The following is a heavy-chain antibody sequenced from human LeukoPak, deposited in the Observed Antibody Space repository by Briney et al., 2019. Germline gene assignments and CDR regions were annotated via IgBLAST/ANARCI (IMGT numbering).Heavy chain of an antibody. Sequence: GGSLRLSCAASGFTFSNAWMSWVRQAPGKGLEWVGRIKSKTDGGTTDYAAPVKGRFTISRDDPKNTLYLQMNSLKTEDTAVYYCTTDLRDSMAPTNIIDYWGQGTLVTVSS. CDR2: IKSKTDGGTT. CDR3: TTDLRDSMAPTNIIDY. D-gene: IGHD1-26*01. CDR1: GFTFSNAW. V-gene: IGHV3-15*01. J-gene: IGHJ4*02.